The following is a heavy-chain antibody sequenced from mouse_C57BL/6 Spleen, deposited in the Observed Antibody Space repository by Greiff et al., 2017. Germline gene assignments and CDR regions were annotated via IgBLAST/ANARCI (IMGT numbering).Heavy chain of an antibody. CDR1: GFSLTSYA. CDR3: AGITTVVATSMDY. CDR2: IWTGGGT. D-gene: IGHD1-1*01. Sequence: QVQLKQSGPGLVAASQSLSITCTVSGFSLTSYAISWVRQPPGKGLEWLGVIWTGGGTNYNSALKSRLSISKDNSKRQVFLKMNSLQTDDTARYYCAGITTVVATSMDYWGQGTSVTVSS. V-gene: IGHV2-9-1*01. J-gene: IGHJ4*01.